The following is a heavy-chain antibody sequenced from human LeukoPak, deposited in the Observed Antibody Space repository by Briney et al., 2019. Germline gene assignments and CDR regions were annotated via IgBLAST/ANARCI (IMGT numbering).Heavy chain of an antibody. J-gene: IGHJ4*02. CDR3: AKERATTTAFVY. Sequence: GGSLRLSCAASGFTFSSYEMKWVRQAPGKGLEWVSYISSSGSTTHYADSVKGRFTISRDNSKNTLYLQMNSLRAEDTAVYYCAKERATTTAFVYWGQGTLVTVSS. CDR1: GFTFSSYE. D-gene: IGHD1-26*01. V-gene: IGHV3-48*03. CDR2: ISSSGSTT.